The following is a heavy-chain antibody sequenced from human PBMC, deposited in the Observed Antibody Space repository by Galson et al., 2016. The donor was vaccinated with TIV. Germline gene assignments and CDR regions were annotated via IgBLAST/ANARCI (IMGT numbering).Heavy chain of an antibody. D-gene: IGHD1-26*01. V-gene: IGHV1-69*13. Sequence: SVKVSCKASGGPFLSYSINWVRQAPGQGLEWMGGIIPIFRTSRYAQKFQGRVTITADEYMSTVDMELSSLRSEDTAVYYCVRGMGATTYYQYGMDVWGQGTTVTVSS. J-gene: IGHJ6*02. CDR1: GGPFLSYS. CDR3: VRGMGATTYYQYGMDV. CDR2: IIPIFRTS.